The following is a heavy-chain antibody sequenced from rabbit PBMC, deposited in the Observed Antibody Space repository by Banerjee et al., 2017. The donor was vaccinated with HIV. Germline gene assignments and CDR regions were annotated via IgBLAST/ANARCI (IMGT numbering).Heavy chain of an antibody. CDR1: GFDFSSSYW. CDR2: IDPVFGNT. J-gene: IGHJ6*01. Sequence: QQQLEESGGDLVEPEGSLTLTCKASGFDFSSSYWICWVRQAPGKGLEWIGYIDPVFGNTVYASWVNGRFTISSHNAQNTLYLQLNSLTAADTATYFCARSNTYYGMDLWGPGTLVTVS. CDR3: ARSNTYYGMDL. V-gene: IGHV1S43*01.